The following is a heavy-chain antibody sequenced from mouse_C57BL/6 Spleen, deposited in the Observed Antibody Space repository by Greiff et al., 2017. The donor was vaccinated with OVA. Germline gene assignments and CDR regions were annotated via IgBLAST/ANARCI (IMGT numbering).Heavy chain of an antibody. Sequence: VKLMESGPGLVQPSQSLSITCTVSGFSLTSYGVHWVRQSPGKGLEWLGVIWSGGSTDYNAAFISRLSISKDNSKSQVFFKMNSLQADDTAIYYCARNGYDGGLHYFDYWGQGTTLTVSS. CDR2: IWSGGST. V-gene: IGHV2-2*01. CDR3: ARNGYDGGLHYFDY. CDR1: GFSLTSYG. D-gene: IGHD2-2*01. J-gene: IGHJ2*01.